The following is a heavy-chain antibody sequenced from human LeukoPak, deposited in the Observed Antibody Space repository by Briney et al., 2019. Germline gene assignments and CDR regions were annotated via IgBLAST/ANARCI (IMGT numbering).Heavy chain of an antibody. CDR1: GITLSNYG. CDR2: ISDRGGRT. CDR3: AKRGVVIRVILVGFHKEAYYFDS. J-gene: IGHJ4*02. D-gene: IGHD3-10*01. Sequence: RGSLRLSCAVSGITLSNYGMSWVRQAPGKGLEWVAGISDRGGRTNYADSVKGRFTISRENSKNTLYLQMNSLRAEDTAVYFCAKRGVVIRVILVGFHKEAYYFDSWGQGALVTVSP. V-gene: IGHV3-23*01.